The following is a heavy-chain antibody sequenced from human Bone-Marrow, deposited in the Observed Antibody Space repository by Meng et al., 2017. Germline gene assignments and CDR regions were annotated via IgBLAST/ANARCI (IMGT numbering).Heavy chain of an antibody. D-gene: IGHD6-13*01. J-gene: IGHJ6*02. CDR2: ISGSGGST. Sequence: GESLKISCAASGFTFSSYAMSWVRQAPGKGLEWVSAISGSGGSTYYADSVKGRFTISRDNSKNTLYLQMNSLRAEDTAVYYCAKSPYSLYYYYGMDVWGQGTTVTV. CDR3: AKSPYSLYYYYGMDV. CDR1: GFTFSSYA. V-gene: IGHV3-23*01.